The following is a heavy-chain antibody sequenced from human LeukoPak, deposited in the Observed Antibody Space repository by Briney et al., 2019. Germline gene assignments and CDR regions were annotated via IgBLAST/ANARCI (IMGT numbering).Heavy chain of an antibody. V-gene: IGHV3-30*18. Sequence: GGSLRLSCAASGFTFSSYGMHWVRQAPGKGLEWVAVISYDGSNKYYADSVKGRFTISRDNSKNTLYLQMNSLRAEDTAVYYCAKDNRSGSYIDYWGQGTLVTVSS. J-gene: IGHJ4*02. CDR1: GFTFSSYG. D-gene: IGHD1-14*01. CDR2: ISYDGSNK. CDR3: AKDNRSGSYIDY.